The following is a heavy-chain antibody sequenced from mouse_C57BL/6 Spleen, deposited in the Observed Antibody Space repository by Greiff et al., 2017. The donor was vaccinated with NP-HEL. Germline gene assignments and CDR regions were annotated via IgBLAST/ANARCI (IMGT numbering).Heavy chain of an antibody. Sequence: EVKLVESGGGLVQPGGSLKLSCAASGFTFSDYYMYWVRQTPEKRLEWVAYISNGGGSTYYPDTVKGRFTISRDNAKNTLYLQLSRLKSEDTARYYCARHGIYYYGSSYAMDYWGQGTSVTVSS. CDR1: GFTFSDYY. J-gene: IGHJ4*01. CDR3: ARHGIYYYGSSYAMDY. V-gene: IGHV5-12*01. D-gene: IGHD1-1*01. CDR2: ISNGGGST.